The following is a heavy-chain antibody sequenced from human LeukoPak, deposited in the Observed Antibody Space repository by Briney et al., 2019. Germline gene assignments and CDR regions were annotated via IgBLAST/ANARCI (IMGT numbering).Heavy chain of an antibody. CDR1: GFTFSSYS. V-gene: IGHV3-21*01. D-gene: IGHD1-26*01. J-gene: IGHJ5*02. CDR2: ISSSSSYI. CDR3: ARDALGAFDP. Sequence: GGSLRLSCAASGFTFSSYSMNWVRQAPGKGLEWVSSISSSSSYIYCADSVKGRFTISRDNAKNSLYLQMNSLRAEDTAVYYCARDALGAFDPWGQGALVTVSS.